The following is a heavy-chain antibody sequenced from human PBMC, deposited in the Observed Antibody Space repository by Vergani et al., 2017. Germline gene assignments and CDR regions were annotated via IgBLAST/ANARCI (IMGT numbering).Heavy chain of an antibody. D-gene: IGHD2-8*01. CDR1: GFSVSNNY. J-gene: IGHJ6*02. CDR3: ARVMVTYYYFYGMDV. V-gene: IGHV3-66*01. Sequence: DVQLVESGGGLVQPGGSLRLSCAASGFSVSNNYMTWVRQAPGKGLEWVSVIYSGDSTYYADSMKGRFTISRDNSKNTLYLQMNSLRVEDTAVYYCARVMVTYYYFYGMDVWGQGTTVTVSS. CDR2: IYSGDST.